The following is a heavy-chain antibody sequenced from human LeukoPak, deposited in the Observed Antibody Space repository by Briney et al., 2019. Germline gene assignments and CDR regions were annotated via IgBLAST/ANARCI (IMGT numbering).Heavy chain of an antibody. J-gene: IGHJ4*02. V-gene: IGHV6-1*01. Sequence: SHTLSLTCVISGDSVSSNSAAWNGIRQSPSRGLEGRGSTYYRSKWYNGYAVSVQSRITIDPDASKNQFSLQLNSVTHEDTAVYYCARGQIAVGPSFEYWGQGPLVTVSS. CDR3: ARGQIAVGPSFEY. D-gene: IGHD6-19*01. CDR2: TYYRSKWYN. CDR1: GDSVSSNSAA.